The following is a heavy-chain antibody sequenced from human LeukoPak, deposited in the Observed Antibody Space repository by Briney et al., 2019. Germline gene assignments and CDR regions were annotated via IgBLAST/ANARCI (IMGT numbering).Heavy chain of an antibody. CDR3: ATGDTAMVRLFDY. J-gene: IGHJ4*02. Sequence: EPGGSLRLSCAASGFTFSSYGMHWVRQAPGKGLEWVAFIRYDGSNKYYADSVKGRFTISRDNSKNTLYLQMNSLRAEDTAVYYCATGDTAMVRLFDYWGRGTLVTVSS. D-gene: IGHD5-18*01. CDR1: GFTFSSYG. V-gene: IGHV3-30*02. CDR2: IRYDGSNK.